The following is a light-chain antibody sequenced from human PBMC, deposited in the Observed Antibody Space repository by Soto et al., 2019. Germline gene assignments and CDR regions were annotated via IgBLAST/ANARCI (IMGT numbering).Light chain of an antibody. CDR3: QQYGDSIT. J-gene: IGKJ4*01. V-gene: IGKV3-20*01. Sequence: VLTQSPGSLSLSPGERATVPCRASQTVTSSYLAWYQQMPGQAPQLLIYDAVKRATGTPDRFSGSESGRDYTLTISRLDPEDSAVYYCQQYGDSITFDGGTKGDIK. CDR1: QTVTSSY. CDR2: DAV.